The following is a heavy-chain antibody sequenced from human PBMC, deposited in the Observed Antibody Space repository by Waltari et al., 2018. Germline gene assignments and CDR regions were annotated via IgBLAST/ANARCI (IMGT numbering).Heavy chain of an antibody. V-gene: IGHV4-59*08. CDR1: VNSIDGYY. CDR3: ARRPRGGDIHFDY. CDR2: IYYDGNT. J-gene: IGHJ4*02. D-gene: IGHD3-10*01. Sequence: QVQLQESGPGLVKPSATLSLTCTVSVNSIDGYYWTWIRQSPGKGLEWIGYIYYDGNTKYSPSLKSRVTISVDRSKKQFSLMMTSVTAADTAVYYCARRPRGGDIHFDYWGQGILVTVSS.